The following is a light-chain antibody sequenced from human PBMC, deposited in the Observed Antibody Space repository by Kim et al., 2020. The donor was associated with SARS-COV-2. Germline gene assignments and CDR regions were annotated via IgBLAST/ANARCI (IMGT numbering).Light chain of an antibody. CDR1: SGYSSYA. V-gene: IGLV4-69*01. CDR3: QTWGTGIWV. Sequence: QLVLTQSPSASASRGASVKLTCTLSSGYSSYAIAWHQQQPEKGPRYLMKLNSDGSHSKGDGIPDRFSGSSSGAERYLTISSLQSEDEADYYCQTWGTGIWVFGGGTQLTVL. J-gene: IGLJ3*02. CDR2: LNSDGSH.